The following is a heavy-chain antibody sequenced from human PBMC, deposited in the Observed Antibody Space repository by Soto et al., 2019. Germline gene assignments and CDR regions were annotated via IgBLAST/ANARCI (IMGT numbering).Heavy chain of an antibody. D-gene: IGHD6-13*01. CDR2: IWYDGSNK. J-gene: IGHJ6*02. V-gene: IGHV3-33*01. CDR3: ARDQASRWQQLVLIYYGMDV. Sequence: PGGSLRLSCAASGFTFSSYGMHWVRQAPGKGLEWVAVIWYDGSNKYYADSVKGRFTISRDNSKNTLYLQMNSLRAEDTAVYYCARDQASRWQQLVLIYYGMDVWGQGTTVTVSS. CDR1: GFTFSSYG.